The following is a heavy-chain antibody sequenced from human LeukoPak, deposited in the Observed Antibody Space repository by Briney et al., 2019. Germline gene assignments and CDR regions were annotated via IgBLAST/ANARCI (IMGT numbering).Heavy chain of an antibody. CDR2: IWYDGSNK. Sequence: PGRSLRLSCAASGFTFSSYGMHWVRQASGKGLEWVAVIWYDGSNKYYADSVKGRFTISRDNSKNTLYLQMNSLRAEDTAVYYCARPTYSGSYYWFDYWGQGTLVTVSS. CDR1: GFTFSSYG. V-gene: IGHV3-33*01. D-gene: IGHD1-26*01. J-gene: IGHJ4*02. CDR3: ARPTYSGSYYWFDY.